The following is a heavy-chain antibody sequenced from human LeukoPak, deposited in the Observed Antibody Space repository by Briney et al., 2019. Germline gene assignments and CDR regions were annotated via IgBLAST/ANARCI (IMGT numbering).Heavy chain of an antibody. V-gene: IGHV3-9*01. CDR3: AKPDVDPDAFDI. CDR1: GFTFDDYA. Sequence: GGSLRLSCAASGFTFDDYAMHWVRQAPGKGLEWVSGISWNSGSIGYANSVKGRFTISRDNAKNSLYLQMNSLRAEDTALYYYAKPDVDPDAFDIWGQRTMVTVSS. CDR2: ISWNSGSI. J-gene: IGHJ3*02. D-gene: IGHD5-12*01.